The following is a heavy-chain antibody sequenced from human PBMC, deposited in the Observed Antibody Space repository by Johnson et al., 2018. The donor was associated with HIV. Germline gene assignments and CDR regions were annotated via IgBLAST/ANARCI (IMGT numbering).Heavy chain of an antibody. CDR3: AREGQEFNDAFDI. CDR2: ISYDGSNK. Sequence: QVQLVESGGGLIQPGGSLGLSCAASGFNVSTNNMNWVRQAPGKGLEWVAVISYDGSNKYYADSVKGRFTISRDNSKNTLYLQMNSLRAEDTAVYYCAREGQEFNDAFDIWGQGTMVTVSS. CDR1: GFNVSTNN. D-gene: IGHD3-10*01. J-gene: IGHJ3*02. V-gene: IGHV3-30*03.